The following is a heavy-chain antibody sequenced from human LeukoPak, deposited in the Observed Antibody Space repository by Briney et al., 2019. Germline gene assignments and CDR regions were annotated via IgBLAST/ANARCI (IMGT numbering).Heavy chain of an antibody. CDR2: ISYDGSNK. D-gene: IGHD3-10*01. CDR3: AKSYLWFGELETHYFDY. V-gene: IGHV3-30*18. J-gene: IGHJ4*02. Sequence: PGGSLRLSCAASGFTFSSYGMHRVRQAPGKGLEWVAVISYDGSNKYYADSVKGRFTISRDNSKNTLYLQMNSLRAEDTAVYYCAKSYLWFGELETHYFDYWGQGTLVTVSS. CDR1: GFTFSSYG.